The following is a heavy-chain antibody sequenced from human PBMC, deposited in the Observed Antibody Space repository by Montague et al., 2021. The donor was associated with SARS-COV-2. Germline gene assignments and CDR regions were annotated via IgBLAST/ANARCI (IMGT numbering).Heavy chain of an antibody. J-gene: IGHJ2*01. D-gene: IGHD6-25*01. Sequence: TLSLTCTVSGGSVTSTTYCWSWFRQRPGRGLEWVGFIYSSGSTAYSPSLENRLTMSIDTSKNQFSLRLTSATAADTAVYYCAKGSGYPWGRGTRVAVSS. CDR1: GGSVTSTTYC. CDR3: AKGSGYP. CDR2: IYSSGST. V-gene: IGHV4-31*03.